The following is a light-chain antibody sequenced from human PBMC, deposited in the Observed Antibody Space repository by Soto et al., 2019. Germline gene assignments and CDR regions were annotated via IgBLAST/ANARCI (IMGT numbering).Light chain of an antibody. CDR2: EVI. CDR1: SSDVGGYNF. J-gene: IGLJ2*01. V-gene: IGLV2-14*01. Sequence: QSVLTQPASVSGSRGQSITISCTGTSSDVGGYNFVSWYQQHPGKAPKFMIYEVINRPSGVSNRFSGSKSGNTASLTISGLQAEDEADYYCSSYTSSSTVVFGGGTKLTVL. CDR3: SSYTSSSTVV.